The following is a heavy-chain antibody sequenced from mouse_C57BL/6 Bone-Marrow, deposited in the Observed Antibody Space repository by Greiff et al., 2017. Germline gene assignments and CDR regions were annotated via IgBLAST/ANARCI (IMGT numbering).Heavy chain of an antibody. Sequence: VQLKESGPVLVKPGASVKMSCKASGYTFTDYYMNWVKQSHGKSLEWIGVINPYNGGTSYNQKFKGKATLTVDKSSSTAYMELNSLTSEDSAVYYCAREGLDGNYGFAYWGQGTLVTVSA. D-gene: IGHD2-1*01. CDR1: GYTFTDYY. J-gene: IGHJ3*01. V-gene: IGHV1-19*01. CDR3: AREGLDGNYGFAY. CDR2: INPYNGGT.